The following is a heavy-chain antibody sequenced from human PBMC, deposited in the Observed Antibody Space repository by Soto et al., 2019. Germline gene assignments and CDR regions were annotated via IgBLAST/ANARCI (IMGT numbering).Heavy chain of an antibody. Sequence: QVQLVQSGAEVKKPGSSVKVSCKASGGTFSNYPISWVRQAPGQGLEWMGGIIPIFGTVNYAQKFQGRVTITADESTSPAYMELSSLRSGETAVYYCARGNHRWLQLWYFDLWGRGTLVTVSS. D-gene: IGHD5-12*01. V-gene: IGHV1-69*12. CDR1: GGTFSNYP. J-gene: IGHJ2*01. CDR2: IIPIFGTV. CDR3: ARGNHRWLQLWYFDL.